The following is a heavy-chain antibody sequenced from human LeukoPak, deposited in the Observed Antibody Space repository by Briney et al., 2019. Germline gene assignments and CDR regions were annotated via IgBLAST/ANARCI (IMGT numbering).Heavy chain of an antibody. V-gene: IGHV4-59*01. CDR2: IYYSGST. Sequence: SETLSLTCTVSGGSISSYYWSWIRQPPGKGLEWIGYIYYSGSTNYSPSLKSRVSISVDTSKNQFSLKLSSVTAADTAVYYCARGGPDFWSGYRLYGMDVWGQGTTVTVSS. CDR1: GGSISSYY. D-gene: IGHD3-3*01. J-gene: IGHJ6*02. CDR3: ARGGPDFWSGYRLYGMDV.